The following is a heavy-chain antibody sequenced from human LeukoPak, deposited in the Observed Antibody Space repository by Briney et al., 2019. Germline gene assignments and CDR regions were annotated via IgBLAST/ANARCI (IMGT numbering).Heavy chain of an antibody. D-gene: IGHD2-2*01. V-gene: IGHV1-8*03. J-gene: IGHJ6*03. CDR2: MNPNSGNT. CDR1: GYTFTSYD. Sequence: ASVKVSCXASGYTFTSYDINWVRQATGQGLEWMGWMNPNSGNTGYAQKFQGRVTITRNTSISTAYMELSSLRSEDTAVYYCARGRKLVVVPAAPRKEYYYYMDVWGKGTTVTVSS. CDR3: ARGRKLVVVPAAPRKEYYYYMDV.